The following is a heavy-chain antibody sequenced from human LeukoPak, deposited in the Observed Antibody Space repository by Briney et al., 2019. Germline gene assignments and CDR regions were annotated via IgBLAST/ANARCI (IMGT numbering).Heavy chain of an antibody. D-gene: IGHD7-27*01. CDR1: GFTFSDHA. CDR3: VKGGTGDRVGWTH. Sequence: GGSLRLSCAASGFTFSDHAMSWVRQAPAKGLEWVSSINGNGGGSYYIDSVKGRFTVSRDNSENALYLQMNNLRTEDTAVYFGVKGGTGDRVGWTHGGQGSRVTVSS. J-gene: IGHJ4*02. CDR2: INGNGGGS. V-gene: IGHV3-23*01.